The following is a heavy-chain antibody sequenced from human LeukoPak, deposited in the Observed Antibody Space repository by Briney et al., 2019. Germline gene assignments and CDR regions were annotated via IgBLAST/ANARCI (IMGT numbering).Heavy chain of an antibody. CDR3: ARGPPPPFWQQLSEIKDYYYYYMDV. D-gene: IGHD6-13*01. V-gene: IGHV3-53*01. CDR2: IYSGGST. CDR1: GFTVSSNY. J-gene: IGHJ6*03. Sequence: PGGSLRLSCAASGFTVSSNYMSWVRQAPGKGLEWVSVIYSGGSTYYADSVKGRFTISRDNSKNTLYLQMNSLRAEDTAVYYCARGPPPPFWQQLSEIKDYYYYYMDVWGKGTTVTVSS.